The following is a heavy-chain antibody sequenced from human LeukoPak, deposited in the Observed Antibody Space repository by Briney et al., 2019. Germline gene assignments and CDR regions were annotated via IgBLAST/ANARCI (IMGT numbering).Heavy chain of an antibody. V-gene: IGHV4-38-2*02. CDR1: GYSINSGYY. CDR2: IYHSGST. CDR3: ARLTTYYYDSSGYSITFDP. D-gene: IGHD3-22*01. J-gene: IGHJ5*02. Sequence: SETLSLTCTVSGYSINSGYYWGWIRQPPGKGLEWIGSIYHSGSTYYNPSLKSRITISVDTSKNQFSLKLSSVTAADTAVYYCARLTTYYYDSSGYSITFDPWGQGTLVTVSS.